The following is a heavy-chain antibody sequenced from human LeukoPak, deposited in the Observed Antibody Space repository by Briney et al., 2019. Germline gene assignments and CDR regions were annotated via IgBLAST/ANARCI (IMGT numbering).Heavy chain of an antibody. Sequence: TSETLSLTCTVSGYSLSSGYYWGWIRQPPGGGPAWIGNTHHRGTTYYNPSLKSRVAISVDTSKNQFSLKLNSVTAADTAMYSCAGSLGYSSGGSCYWNFWGQGTLVTVSS. J-gene: IGHJ4*02. V-gene: IGHV4-38-2*02. CDR3: AGSLGYSSGGSCYWNF. CDR2: THHRGTT. D-gene: IGHD2-15*01. CDR1: GYSLSSGYY.